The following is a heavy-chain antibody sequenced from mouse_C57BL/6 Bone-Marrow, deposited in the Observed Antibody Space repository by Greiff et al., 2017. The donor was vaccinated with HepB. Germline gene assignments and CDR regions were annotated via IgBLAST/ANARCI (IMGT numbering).Heavy chain of an antibody. J-gene: IGHJ4*01. CDR1: GYSFTGYY. Sequence: EVKLMESGPELVKPGASVKISCKASGYSFTGYYMNWVKQSPEKSLEWIGEINPSTGGTTYNQKFKAKATLTVDKSSSTSYMQLKRLTSEDSAIYYCARSYYLTWVLYAMDYWGQGTSVTVSS. D-gene: IGHD5-5*01. CDR2: INPSTGGT. V-gene: IGHV1-42*01. CDR3: ARSYYLTWVLYAMDY.